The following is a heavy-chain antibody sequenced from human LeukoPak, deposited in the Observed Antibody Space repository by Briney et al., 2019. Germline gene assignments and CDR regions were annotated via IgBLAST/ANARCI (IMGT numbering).Heavy chain of an antibody. CDR2: INPNSGGT. CDR3: ARAPSYNDWYSAFDI. CDR1: GYTFTSYG. Sequence: ASVKVSCKASGYTFTSYGISWVRQAPGQGLEWMGWINPNSGGTNYAQKIQGRVTMTTDTSTSTAYMELKSLRSDDTAVYYCARAPSYNDWYSAFDIWGQGTMVTVSS. V-gene: IGHV1-18*01. D-gene: IGHD2-21*02. J-gene: IGHJ3*02.